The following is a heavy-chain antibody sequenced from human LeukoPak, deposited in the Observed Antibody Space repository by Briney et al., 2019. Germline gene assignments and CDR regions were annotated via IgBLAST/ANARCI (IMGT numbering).Heavy chain of an antibody. CDR1: GGSISSGGYF. CDR2: IHHSGTT. V-gene: IGHV4-31*03. Sequence: SQTLSLTCTVSGGSISSGGYFWSWIRQHPGKGLEWIGYIHHSGTTYSNPSLESRVTISVDTSKNQLSLKLRSVTAADTAVYYCARDAGSSSYYGFDPWGQGTLVTVSS. CDR3: ARDAGSSSYYGFDP. D-gene: IGHD6-13*01. J-gene: IGHJ5*02.